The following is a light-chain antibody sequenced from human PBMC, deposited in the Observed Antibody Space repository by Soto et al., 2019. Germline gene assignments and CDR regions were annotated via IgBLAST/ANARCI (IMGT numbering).Light chain of an antibody. V-gene: IGLV2-8*01. CDR2: EVN. Sequence: QLVLTQPPSASGSPGQSVTISCTGTSSDIGGYNFVSWYQQHPGKAPKLMIDEVNKRPSGVPDRFSGSKSGNTASLTVSGLQAEYEADYYCSSYADTNNLVFGGGTKLTVL. CDR1: SSDIGGYNF. CDR3: SSYADTNNLV. J-gene: IGLJ2*01.